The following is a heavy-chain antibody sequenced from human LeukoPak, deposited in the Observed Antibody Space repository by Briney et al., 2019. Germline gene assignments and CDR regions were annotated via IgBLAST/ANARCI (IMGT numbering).Heavy chain of an antibody. Sequence: GGSLRLSCTASGFTFGDYAMHWVRQAPGKGLEWVSGISWNSGSIGYADSVKGRFTISRDNAKNSLYLQMNSLRAEDMALYYCAKDLSSSPTYYFDYWGQGTLVTVSS. CDR1: GFTFGDYA. D-gene: IGHD6-6*01. J-gene: IGHJ4*02. V-gene: IGHV3-9*03. CDR2: ISWNSGSI. CDR3: AKDLSSSPTYYFDY.